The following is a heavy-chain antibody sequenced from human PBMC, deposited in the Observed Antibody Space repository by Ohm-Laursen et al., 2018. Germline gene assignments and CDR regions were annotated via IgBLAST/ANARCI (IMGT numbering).Heavy chain of an antibody. CDR1: GFSFSADW. CDR3: ARGAYAS. CDR2: IKQDGGEK. D-gene: IGHD3-16*01. V-gene: IGHV3-7*01. J-gene: IGHJ5*02. Sequence: SLRLSCAASGFSFSADWMYWVHQAPGQGLEWVANIKQDGGEKYYVDSVKGRFTISRDNAKNSLYLQMNSLRADDTAEYYCARGAYASWGQGTLVTVSS.